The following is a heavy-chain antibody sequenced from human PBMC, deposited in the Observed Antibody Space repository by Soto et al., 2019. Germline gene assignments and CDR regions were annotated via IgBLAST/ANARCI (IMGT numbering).Heavy chain of an antibody. Sequence: ASVKVSCKDSGYTFTSYGISWGRQAPGQGLEWMGWISAYNGNTNYAQKLQGRVTMTTDTSTSTAYMELRSLRSDDTAVYFCARGGHRITMIVLVIGAFDIWGQGTMVTVSS. J-gene: IGHJ3*02. CDR1: GYTFTSYG. CDR2: ISAYNGNT. D-gene: IGHD3-22*01. CDR3: ARGGHRITMIVLVIGAFDI. V-gene: IGHV1-18*04.